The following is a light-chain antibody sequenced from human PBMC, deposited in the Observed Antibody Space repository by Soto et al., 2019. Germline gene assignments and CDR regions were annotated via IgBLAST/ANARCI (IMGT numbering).Light chain of an antibody. CDR2: AAS. CDR1: QSIGLA. Sequence: EIVLTQSPATLSLSPGERATLSCRASQSIGLAIAWYQHKPGQAPRLLIYAASSRATGIPDRFSGSGSGTDFTLTISRLEPEDFAIYYCQQRSNWITFGQGTRLEIK. J-gene: IGKJ5*01. CDR3: QQRSNWIT. V-gene: IGKV3-11*01.